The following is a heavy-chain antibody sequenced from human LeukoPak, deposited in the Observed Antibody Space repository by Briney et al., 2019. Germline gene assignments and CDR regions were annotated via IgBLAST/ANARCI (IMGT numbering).Heavy chain of an antibody. V-gene: IGHV4-34*01. CDR1: GGSFSGYY. D-gene: IGHD5-24*01. J-gene: IGHJ4*02. CDR3: ARRWLQSNFDY. CDR2: INHSGST. Sequence: PSETLSLTCAVYGGSFSGYYWSWIRQPPGKGLEWIGEINHSGSTNYNPSLKSRVTISVDTSKNQFSLKLSSVTAADTAVYYCARRWLQSNFDYWGQGTLVTVSS.